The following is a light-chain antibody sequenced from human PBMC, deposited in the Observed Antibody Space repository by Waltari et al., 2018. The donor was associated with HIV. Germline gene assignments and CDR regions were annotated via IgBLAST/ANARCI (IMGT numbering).Light chain of an antibody. CDR1: TSTFGRTS. J-gene: IGLJ2*01. CDR2: RNK. CDR3: AAWDDTVNGLI. V-gene: IGLV1-44*01. Sequence: QSALTQPPSASGTPGQRVPISCSECTSTFGRTSVNWYQQFPGEAPRLLFYRNKQRPSGVSDRFSDSKSGTSASLAISGLQSEDEADYLCAAWDDTVNGLIFGGGTRVTVL.